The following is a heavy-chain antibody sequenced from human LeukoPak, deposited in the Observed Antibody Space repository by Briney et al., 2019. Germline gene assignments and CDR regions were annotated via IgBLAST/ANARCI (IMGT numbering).Heavy chain of an antibody. Sequence: GASVKVSCKASGYTFTSYDINWVRQATGQGLEWMGWMNPNSGNTGYAQKFQGRVTMTRNTSISTAYMELSRLRSDDTAVYYCARDQFFCSSTSCYGGVFGYYYYYMDVWGKGTTVTVSS. CDR3: ARDQFFCSSTSCYGGVFGYYYYYMDV. V-gene: IGHV1-8*01. D-gene: IGHD2-2*01. CDR2: MNPNSGNT. CDR1: GYTFTSYD. J-gene: IGHJ6*03.